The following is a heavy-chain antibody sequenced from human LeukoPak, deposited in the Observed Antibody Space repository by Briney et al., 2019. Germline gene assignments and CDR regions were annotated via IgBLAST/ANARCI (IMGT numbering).Heavy chain of an antibody. CDR1: GGSISSSSYY. V-gene: IGHV4-39*01. J-gene: IGHJ6*03. Sequence: SETLSLTCTVSGGSISSSSYYWGWIRQPPGKGLEWIGSIYYSGSTYYNPSLKSRVTISVDTSKNQFSLKLSSVTAADTAVYYCARLVVVAADYYYYYYMDVWGKGTTVTISS. CDR2: IYYSGST. CDR3: ARLVVVAADYYYYYYMDV. D-gene: IGHD2-15*01.